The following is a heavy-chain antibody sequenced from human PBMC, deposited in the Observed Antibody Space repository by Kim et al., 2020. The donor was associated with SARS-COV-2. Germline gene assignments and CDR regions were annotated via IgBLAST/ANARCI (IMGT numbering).Heavy chain of an antibody. Sequence: SETLSLTCTVSGGSISSGGYYWSWIRQHPGKGLEWIGYIYYSGSTYYNPSLKSRVTISVDTSKNQFSLKLSSVTAADTAVYYCARDTGSGSYYHDPYFDYWGQGTLVTVSS. CDR3: ARDTGSGSYYHDPYFDY. V-gene: IGHV4-31*03. J-gene: IGHJ4*02. CDR1: GGSISSGGYY. D-gene: IGHD3-10*01. CDR2: IYYSGST.